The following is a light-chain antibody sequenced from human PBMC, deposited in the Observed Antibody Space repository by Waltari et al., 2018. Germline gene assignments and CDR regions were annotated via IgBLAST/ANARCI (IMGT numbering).Light chain of an antibody. J-gene: IGKJ1*01. V-gene: IGKV2-30*02. CDR1: QILVHSDGTTY. Sequence: VVMTQSPLSLPVPLGQPASISCRSSQILVHSDGTTYLNWFLQRPGQSPRRLIYKVSDRDSGVPDRFSGSGSGTEFTLKSSRVEAEDVGVYYGMQGTHWPRTFGQGTKVEMK. CDR2: KVS. CDR3: MQGTHWPRT.